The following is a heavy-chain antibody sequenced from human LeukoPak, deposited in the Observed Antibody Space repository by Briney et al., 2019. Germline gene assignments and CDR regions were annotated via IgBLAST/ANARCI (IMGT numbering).Heavy chain of an antibody. CDR2: IYYSGST. CDR3: ARDLVAAAPHNDAFDI. CDR1: GGSFSGYY. J-gene: IGHJ3*02. Sequence: PSETLSLTCAVYGGSFSGYYWSWIRQPPGKGLEWIGYIYYSGSTNYNPSLKSRVTISVDTSKNQFSLKLSSVTAADTAVYYCARDLVAAAPHNDAFDIWGQGTMVTVSS. V-gene: IGHV4-59*01. D-gene: IGHD6-13*01.